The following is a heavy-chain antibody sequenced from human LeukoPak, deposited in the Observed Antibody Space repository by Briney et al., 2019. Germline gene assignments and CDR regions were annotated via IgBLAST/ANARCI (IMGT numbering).Heavy chain of an antibody. J-gene: IGHJ4*02. Sequence: GGSQRLSCAASGFTFSSHWMHWVRQAPGKGLVWVSRINPDETDTSSADSVRGRFTISRDNAKNTLYLQMNNLRAEDTAVYYCARDRVASNWNYHPLFDYWGQGTLVTVSS. D-gene: IGHD1-7*01. CDR1: GFTFSSHW. V-gene: IGHV3-74*01. CDR3: ARDRVASNWNYHPLFDY. CDR2: INPDETDT.